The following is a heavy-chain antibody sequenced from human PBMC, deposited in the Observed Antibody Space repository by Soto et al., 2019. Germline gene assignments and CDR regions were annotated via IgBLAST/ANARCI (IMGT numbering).Heavy chain of an antibody. D-gene: IGHD4-17*01. CDR3: ARGKDRTVTTSGDYYYGMDV. CDR2: IIPIFGTA. J-gene: IGHJ6*02. Sequence: SVKVSCKASGGTFSSYAISWVRQAPGQGLEWMGGIIPIFGTANYAQKFQGRVTITADESTSTAYMELSSLRSEDTAVYYCARGKDRTVTTSGDYYYGMDVWGQGTTVTVSS. V-gene: IGHV1-69*13. CDR1: GGTFSSYA.